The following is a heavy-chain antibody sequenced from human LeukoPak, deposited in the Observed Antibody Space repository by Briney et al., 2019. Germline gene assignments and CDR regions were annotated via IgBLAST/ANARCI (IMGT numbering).Heavy chain of an antibody. J-gene: IGHJ5*02. CDR1: GFTFSSYW. Sequence: PAGGSLRLSCAASGFTFSSYWMSWVRQPPGKGLEWVANIKQDGSEKYYVDCGRGRFNIHRDNAKNSLYLKMNSLRAEDTAVYYCVRDLTGILYSGWFDPWGQGTLVTVSS. D-gene: IGHD2-15*01. CDR3: VRDLTGILYSGWFDP. V-gene: IGHV3-7*01. CDR2: IKQDGSEK.